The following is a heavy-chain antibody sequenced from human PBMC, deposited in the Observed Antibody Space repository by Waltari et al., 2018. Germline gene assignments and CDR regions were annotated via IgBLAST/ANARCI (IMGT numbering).Heavy chain of an antibody. CDR2: YDPGDGEI. V-gene: IGHV1-24*01. D-gene: IGHD3-3*01. CDR3: LTGLITISGVTNDF. J-gene: IGHJ4*02. CDR1: GHTLSELS. Sequence: QVQLVQSGAEVRKPGASVKVSCKVLGHTLSELSMHWVRQAPGKGPQWMGGYDPGDGEIINAQRFQGRLTMTADTSTDTAFMELRSLRSEDTAVHFCLTGLITISGVTNDFWGQGTLVTVSS.